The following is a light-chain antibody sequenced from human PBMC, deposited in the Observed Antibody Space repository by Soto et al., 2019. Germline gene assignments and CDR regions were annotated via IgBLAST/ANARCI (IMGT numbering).Light chain of an antibody. J-gene: IGKJ1*01. Sequence: ILMTQTPLSLSIIPGQTASISCKSSQSLLHSDGKTYFYWYVQKAGQAPQPLIYEVSNRFSGVPERFSRSGSRKDFTLKISRVEAYADGIYYCMQAIDIPWTFGHVTKVDIX. CDR2: EVS. CDR1: QSLLHSDGKTY. CDR3: MQAIDIPWT. V-gene: IGKV2-29*03.